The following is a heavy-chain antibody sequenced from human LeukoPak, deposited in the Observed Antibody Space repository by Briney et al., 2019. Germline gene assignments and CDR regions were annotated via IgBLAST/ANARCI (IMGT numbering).Heavy chain of an antibody. Sequence: ASVKVSCKVSGYTLTELSMHWVRQAPGKGLEWMGGFHPEDGETIYAQEFQGRVTLTEDTSTDTAYMELSSLRSEDTAGYYCATEEGGSNWYDFDYWGQGTLVTVSS. V-gene: IGHV1-24*01. D-gene: IGHD1-20*01. CDR2: FHPEDGET. CDR3: ATEEGGSNWYDFDY. J-gene: IGHJ4*02. CDR1: GYTLTELS.